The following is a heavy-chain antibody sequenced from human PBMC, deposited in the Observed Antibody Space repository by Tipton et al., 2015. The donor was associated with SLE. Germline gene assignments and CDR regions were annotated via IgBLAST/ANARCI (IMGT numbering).Heavy chain of an antibody. CDR1: GGSISSYY. CDR2: IYYSGST. CDR3: AREGAPDSDDAFDI. J-gene: IGHJ3*02. Sequence: GLVKPSETLSLTCTVSGGSISSYYWSWIRQPPGKGLEWIGYIYYSGSTNYNPSLKSRVTISVDTSKNQFSLKLSSVTAADTAVYYCAREGAPDSDDAFDIWGQGTMVTVSS. D-gene: IGHD1-26*01. V-gene: IGHV4-59*01.